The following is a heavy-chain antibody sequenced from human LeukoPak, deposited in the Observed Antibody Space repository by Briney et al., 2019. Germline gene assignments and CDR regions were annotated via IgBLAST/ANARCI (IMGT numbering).Heavy chain of an antibody. J-gene: IGHJ4*02. Sequence: SVKVSCKASGGTFSSYGISWVRQAPGQGLEWMGRIIPILGITNYAQKFQGRATITADKSTTTAYMELSSLRSEDTAVYFCARGFESSTSYVSDFDFWGQGTLVTVSS. CDR2: IIPILGIT. D-gene: IGHD3-16*01. CDR1: GGTFSSYG. CDR3: ARGFESSTSYVSDFDF. V-gene: IGHV1-69*04.